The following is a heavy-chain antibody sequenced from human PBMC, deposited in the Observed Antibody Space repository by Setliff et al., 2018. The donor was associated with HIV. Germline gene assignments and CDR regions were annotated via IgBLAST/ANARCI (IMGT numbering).Heavy chain of an antibody. V-gene: IGHV1-46*01. CDR3: ASSWSRVPYYGMDV. CDR2: INPSGGST. CDR1: GYTFTSYY. J-gene: IGHJ6*02. D-gene: IGHD6-13*01. Sequence: GASVKVSCKASGYTFTSYYMHWVRQAPGQGLEWMGIINPSGGSTSYAQKFQGRVTMTTDTSTSTVYMEMTSLRSDDTAVYYCASSWSRVPYYGMDVWGQGTTVTVS.